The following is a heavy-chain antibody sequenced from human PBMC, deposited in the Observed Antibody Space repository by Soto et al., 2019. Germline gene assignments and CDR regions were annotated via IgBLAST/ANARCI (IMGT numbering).Heavy chain of an antibody. Sequence: QVQLVQSGAELKKPGASVKVSCKPSGYTSSNNVRNGGGRPTGKGPEWIGWVNLNNGDTGYAQKFQGRVTLTTDISTTTAYMELTSLRSEDTAIYYCAKVSRKGSAIDFDYWGQGTLITVSS. CDR3: AKVSRKGSAIDFDY. CDR2: VNLNNGDT. V-gene: IGHV1-8*01. D-gene: IGHD3-10*01. J-gene: IGHJ4*02. CDR1: GYTSSNNV.